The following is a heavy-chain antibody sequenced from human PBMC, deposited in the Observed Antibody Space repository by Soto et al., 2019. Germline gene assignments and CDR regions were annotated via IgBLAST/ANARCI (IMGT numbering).Heavy chain of an antibody. CDR3: ARESVLLWFGGFDY. Sequence: EVQLVESGGGLVQPGGSLRLSCAASGFTFSSYSMNWVRQAPGKGLEWVSYISSSSSTIYYADSVKGRFTISRDNAKNSLYLQMNSLRDEDTAVYYCARESVLLWFGGFDYWGQGTLVTVSS. CDR1: GFTFSSYS. CDR2: ISSSSSTI. V-gene: IGHV3-48*02. J-gene: IGHJ4*02. D-gene: IGHD3-10*01.